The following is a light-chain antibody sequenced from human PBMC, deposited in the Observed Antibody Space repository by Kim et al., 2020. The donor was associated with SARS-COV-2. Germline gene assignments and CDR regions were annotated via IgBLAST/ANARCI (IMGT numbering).Light chain of an antibody. CDR2: DDI. Sequence: PGKTARITCGGNFIGSKSVHWYQQKPGQAPVLVVYDDIDRPSGIPERFSGSKSGNAATLTISRVEAGDEADYYCQVWDSSSAHVVFGGGTQLTVL. V-gene: IGLV3-21*03. J-gene: IGLJ2*01. CDR1: FIGSKS. CDR3: QVWDSSSAHVV.